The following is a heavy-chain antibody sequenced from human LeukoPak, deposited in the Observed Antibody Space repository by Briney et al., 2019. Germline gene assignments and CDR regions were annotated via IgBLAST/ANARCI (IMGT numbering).Heavy chain of an antibody. D-gene: IGHD3-10*01. V-gene: IGHV4-59*12. Sequence: SETLSLTCTVSGGSISSYYWSWIRQPPGKGLEWIGYIYYSGSTNYNPSLKSRVTISVDTSKNQFSLKLSSVTAADTAVYYCARLTYYYGSGSIRGFDYWGQGTLVTVSS. J-gene: IGHJ4*02. CDR1: GGSISSYY. CDR3: ARLTYYYGSGSIRGFDY. CDR2: IYYSGST.